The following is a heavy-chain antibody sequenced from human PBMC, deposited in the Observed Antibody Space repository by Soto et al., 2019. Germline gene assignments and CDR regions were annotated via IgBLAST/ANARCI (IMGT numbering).Heavy chain of an antibody. CDR3: ARDFSWFGELIASDY. V-gene: IGHV1-3*01. Sequence: QVQLVQSGAEVKKPGASVKVSCKASGYTITSYAMHWVRQAPGQRLEWMGWINAGNGNTKYSQKFQGRVTITRDTSASTAYMELSSLRSEDTAVYYCARDFSWFGELIASDYWGQGTLVTVSS. J-gene: IGHJ4*02. CDR1: GYTITSYA. D-gene: IGHD3-10*01. CDR2: INAGNGNT.